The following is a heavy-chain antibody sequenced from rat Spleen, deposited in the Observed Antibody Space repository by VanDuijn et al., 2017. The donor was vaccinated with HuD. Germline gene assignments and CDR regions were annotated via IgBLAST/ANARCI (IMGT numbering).Heavy chain of an antibody. D-gene: IGHD1-12*02. V-gene: IGHV5-29*01. Sequence: EVQLVESGGGLVPPGRSLKLSCAASGFTFSDYGMAWVRQAPTKGLEWVATMSYDGGNTYYRDSVKGRFTISRDNAKSTLSLQMDSLRSEDTATYYCARHGYDGSYYYWDYWGQGVMVTVSS. CDR2: MSYDGGNT. CDR3: ARHGYDGSYYYWDY. CDR1: GFTFSDYG. J-gene: IGHJ2*01.